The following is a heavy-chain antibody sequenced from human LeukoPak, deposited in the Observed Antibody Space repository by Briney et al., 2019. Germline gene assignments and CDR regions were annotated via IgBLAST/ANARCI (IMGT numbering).Heavy chain of an antibody. Sequence: GGSLRLSCTASGFAFDEHGMSWVRQVPGKGLEWGSGINWSGGSTGYADPLRGRVTISRDNAKNSLYLQMDSLRAEDTALYYCARAPITSPFYFDYWGQGTLVTVSS. J-gene: IGHJ4*02. CDR3: ARAPITSPFYFDY. V-gene: IGHV3-20*04. CDR2: INWSGGST. CDR1: GFAFDEHG. D-gene: IGHD2-2*01.